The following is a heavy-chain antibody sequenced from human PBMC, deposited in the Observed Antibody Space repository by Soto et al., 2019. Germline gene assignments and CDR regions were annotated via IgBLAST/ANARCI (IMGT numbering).Heavy chain of an antibody. V-gene: IGHV4-31*03. CDR1: GGSISSGGYY. J-gene: IGHJ6*02. CDR3: AREPVVRTNYYYYYGMDV. CDR2: IYYSGST. D-gene: IGHD2-15*01. Sequence: QVQLQESAPGLVKHSQTLSLTFTVSGGSISSGGYYWSWIRQQPGKGLEWIGYIYYSGSTYYNPSLKRRVTISVDTSKNQFSLKLSSVTAADTAVYYCAREPVVRTNYYYYYGMDVWGQGTTVTVSS.